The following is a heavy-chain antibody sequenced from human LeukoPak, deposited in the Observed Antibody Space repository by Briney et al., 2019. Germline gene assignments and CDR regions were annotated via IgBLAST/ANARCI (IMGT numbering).Heavy chain of an antibody. V-gene: IGHV3-20*04. J-gene: IGHJ4*02. CDR3: AREILAPGQTHDY. CDR2: INWNGGST. CDR1: GFTFDDYG. Sequence: GGSLRLSCAAPGFTFDDYGMSWVRQAPGKGLEWVSGINWNGGSTGYADSVKGRFTISRDNAKNTLFLQINSLRAEDTAVYYCAREILAPGQTHDYWGQGTLVTVSS.